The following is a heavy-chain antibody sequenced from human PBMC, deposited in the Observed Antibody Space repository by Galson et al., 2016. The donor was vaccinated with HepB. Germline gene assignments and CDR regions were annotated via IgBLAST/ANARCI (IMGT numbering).Heavy chain of an antibody. D-gene: IGHD3-16*02. CDR2: IYPGTSET. V-gene: IGHV5-51*01. J-gene: IGHJ6*02. CDR1: GYNFDYYW. Sequence: QSGAEVKKPGESLKISCQGSGYNFDYYWIGWVRQMPGKGLEWMGIIYPGTSETNYSPSLQGQVTISVDKSINTAYLQWSSLKASDTAMYYCSKCAGLSMDVWGQGTTVTVSS. CDR3: SKCAGLSMDV.